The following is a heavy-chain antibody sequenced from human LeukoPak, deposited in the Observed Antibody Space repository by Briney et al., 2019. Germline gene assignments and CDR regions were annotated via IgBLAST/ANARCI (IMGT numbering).Heavy chain of an antibody. V-gene: IGHV4-30-4*01. Sequence: SETLSLTCTVSGGSISSGDYHWSWIRQPPGKGLEWIGHIYYSGTTYYNPSLKSRVTISVDTPKNQFSLKLSSVTAVDTAVYYCAREGGITMVDWFDPRGQGTLVTVSS. CDR1: GGSISSGDYH. D-gene: IGHD3-10*01. CDR3: AREGGITMVDWFDP. CDR2: IYYSGTT. J-gene: IGHJ5*02.